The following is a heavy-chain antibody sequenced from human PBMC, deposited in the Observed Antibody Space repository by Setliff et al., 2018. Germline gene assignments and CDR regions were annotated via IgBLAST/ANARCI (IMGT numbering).Heavy chain of an antibody. J-gene: IGHJ6*03. CDR3: ANNPPKGPSGGYYYDDPYYYYMDV. V-gene: IGHV3-7*01. Sequence: GGSLRLSCAASGFTFSSYWMSWVRQAPGKGLEGGANIKQDGSEKYYVDSVKGRFTISRDNAKNSLYLQVNSLRAEDTAVYYCANNPPKGPSGGYYYDDPYYYYMDVWGKGTTVTVSS. CDR2: IKQDGSEK. CDR1: GFTFSSYW. D-gene: IGHD3-22*01.